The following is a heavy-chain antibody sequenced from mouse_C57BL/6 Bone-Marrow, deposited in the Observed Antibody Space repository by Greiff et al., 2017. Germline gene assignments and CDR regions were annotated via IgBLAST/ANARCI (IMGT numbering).Heavy chain of an antibody. CDR3: ARYYGSSPGFAY. CDR1: GFTFSDYG. J-gene: IGHJ3*01. V-gene: IGHV5-17*01. D-gene: IGHD1-1*01. Sequence: VQLKESGGGLVKPGGYLKLSCAASGFTFSDYGMHWVRQAPEKGLEWVAYISSGSSTIYYADTVKGRFTISRDNAKNTLFLQMTSLRSEDTAMYYCARYYGSSPGFAYWGQGTLVTVSA. CDR2: ISSGSSTI.